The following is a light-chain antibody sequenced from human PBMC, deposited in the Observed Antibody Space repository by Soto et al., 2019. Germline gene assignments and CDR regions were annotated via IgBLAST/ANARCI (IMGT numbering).Light chain of an antibody. Sequence: IQMTQSPSSLSASVGDTVSITCRASRNIGTYVNWYQQEPGKVPRPLIYTASNLQGGVPSRFSGRGSGTDFTLTISGVQREDCATYSCQQSYDSPLTFGQGTRLEI. CDR3: QQSYDSPLT. J-gene: IGKJ5*01. V-gene: IGKV1-39*01. CDR2: TAS. CDR1: RNIGTY.